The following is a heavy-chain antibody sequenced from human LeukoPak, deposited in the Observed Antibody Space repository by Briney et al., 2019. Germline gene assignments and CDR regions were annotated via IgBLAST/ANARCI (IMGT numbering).Heavy chain of an antibody. CDR1: GFTFSTFA. J-gene: IGHJ4*02. Sequence: GGSLRLSCAASGFTFSTFAMIWVRQPPGKGLEWVSSIFPSGGEIHYADSVRGRFTISRDNSKNTLYLQMNSLRAEDTAVYYCAREASDIVVVVAANEGSGDFDYWRQGTLVSVSS. CDR3: AREASDIVVVVAANEGSGDFDY. D-gene: IGHD2-15*01. CDR2: IFPSGGEI. V-gene: IGHV3-23*01.